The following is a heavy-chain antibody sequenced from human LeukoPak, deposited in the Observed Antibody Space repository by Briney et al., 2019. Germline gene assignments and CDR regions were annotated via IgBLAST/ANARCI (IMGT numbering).Heavy chain of an antibody. D-gene: IGHD3-22*01. Sequence: GGSLRLSCAASGFIFNNYAMNWVRQAPGKGLEWVSGITGGGDHSYYADSVKGRFTISRDNSKNTLYLQMNSLRAEDTAVYYCARDCHDSSGALDYWGQGTLVTVSS. J-gene: IGHJ4*02. CDR3: ARDCHDSSGALDY. CDR1: GFIFNNYA. CDR2: ITGGGDHS. V-gene: IGHV3-23*01.